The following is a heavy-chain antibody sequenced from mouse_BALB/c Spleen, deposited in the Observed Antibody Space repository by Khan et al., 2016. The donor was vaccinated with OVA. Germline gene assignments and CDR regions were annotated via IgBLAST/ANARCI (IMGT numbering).Heavy chain of an antibody. Sequence: QSELVQSGPELKKPGETVKISCKASGYTFTNYGMNWVKQAPGKGLKWMGWINTYTGEPTYTDDFKGRFAFSLETSASTAYLQINNLKNEDMATYFCARWASYWYFDVWGAGTTVTVSS. CDR1: GYTFTNYG. J-gene: IGHJ1*01. CDR2: INTYTGEP. V-gene: IGHV9-1*02. CDR3: ARWASYWYFDV.